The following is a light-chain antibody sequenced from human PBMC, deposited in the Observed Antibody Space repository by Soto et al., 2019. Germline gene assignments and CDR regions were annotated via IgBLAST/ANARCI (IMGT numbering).Light chain of an antibody. CDR3: QSYDSSLRGV. Sequence: QSVLTQPASVSGSPGQSITISCTGTSSDVGGYNYVSWYQQHPGKAPKLMIYDVSNRPSGVSNRFSGSKSGNTASLTISGLQAEDEADYYCQSYDSSLRGVFGTGTKVTVL. J-gene: IGLJ1*01. V-gene: IGLV2-14*01. CDR1: SSDVGGYNY. CDR2: DVS.